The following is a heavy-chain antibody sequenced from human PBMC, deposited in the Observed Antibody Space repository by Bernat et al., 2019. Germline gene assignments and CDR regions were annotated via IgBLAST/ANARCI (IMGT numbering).Heavy chain of an antibody. V-gene: IGHV3-23*01. D-gene: IGHD3-10*01. J-gene: IGHJ4*02. Sequence: VQLLESGGGLVQPGGSLRLSCAASGFTFSSYAMSWVRQAPGKGLEWVSAISGSGGSTYYADSVKGRFTISRDNSKNTLYLQMNSLRAEDTAVYYCAKGEGITMVRGVTTSFDYWGQGTLVTVSS. CDR3: AKGEGITMVRGVTTSFDY. CDR2: ISGSGGST. CDR1: GFTFSSYA.